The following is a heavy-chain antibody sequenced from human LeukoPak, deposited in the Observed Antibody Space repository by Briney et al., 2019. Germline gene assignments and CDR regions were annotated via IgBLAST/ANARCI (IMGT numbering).Heavy chain of an antibody. CDR2: IRSKANRYAT. D-gene: IGHD5-12*01. J-gene: IGHJ4*02. Sequence: SGGSLRLSCAASGFTFSGSAMHWVRQASGKGLEWVGRIRSKANRYATAYAASVKGRITISSDDSKNTEYLQMNSLKTEDTAVYYCTSSGYSGYDLGYWGQGTLVTVSS. CDR1: GFTFSGSA. CDR3: TSSGYSGYDLGY. V-gene: IGHV3-73*01.